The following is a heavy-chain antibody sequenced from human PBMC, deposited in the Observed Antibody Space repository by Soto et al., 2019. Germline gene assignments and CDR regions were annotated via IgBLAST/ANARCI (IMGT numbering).Heavy chain of an antibody. J-gene: IGHJ4*02. CDR2: INSDGSST. CDR3: VRDLTYCINGVCQKSGFDQ. Sequence: EVQLVESGGGLVQPGGSLRLSCAASGFTFSNYWMHWVRQAPGKGLVWVSRINSDGSSTSDADSVKGRFTISRDNPKDTLSMQMNSLRGEDTAVYYCVRDLTYCINGVCQKSGFDQWGQGILVTVSS. CDR1: GFTFSNYW. V-gene: IGHV3-74*01. D-gene: IGHD2-8*01.